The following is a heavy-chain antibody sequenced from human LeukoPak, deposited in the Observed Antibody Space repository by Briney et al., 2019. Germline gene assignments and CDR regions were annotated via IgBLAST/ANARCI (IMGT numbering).Heavy chain of an antibody. J-gene: IGHJ3*02. CDR3: ARVRGDELLWFDAFDI. V-gene: IGHV3-21*06. CDR2: VSSGSSYI. Sequence: GGSLRLSCAASGFTFSSYWMSWVRQAPGKGLEWVSSVSSGSSYIYYADSVKGRFTIPRDNAKNSLYLQMNSLRAGDTAVYYCARVRGDELLWFDAFDIWGQGTMVTVSS. D-gene: IGHD3-10*01. CDR1: GFTFSSYW.